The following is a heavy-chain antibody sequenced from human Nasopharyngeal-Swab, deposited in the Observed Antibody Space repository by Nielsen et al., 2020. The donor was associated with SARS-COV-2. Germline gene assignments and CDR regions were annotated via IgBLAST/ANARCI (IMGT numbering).Heavy chain of an antibody. CDR1: GFTFSDYT. J-gene: IGHJ5*02. V-gene: IGHV3-21*01. D-gene: IGHD3-22*01. CDR2: ISSSGRYM. Sequence: GESLKISCAASGFTFSDYTMNWVRQAPGQGLEWVSSISSSGRYMYYTDSVKGRFTMSRDNAKNSLYMQMNSLRAGDTAVYYCARGYYDSSGYYNWFEPWGQG. CDR3: ARGYYDSSGYYNWFEP.